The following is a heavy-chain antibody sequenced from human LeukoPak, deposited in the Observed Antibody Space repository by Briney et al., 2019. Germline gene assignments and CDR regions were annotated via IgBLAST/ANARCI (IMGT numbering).Heavy chain of an antibody. CDR3: ARASQWLVIYSYFDY. D-gene: IGHD6-19*01. CDR2: INPNSGGT. Sequence: GASVKVSCKASGYTFNTYGITWVRQAPGQGLEWMGWINPNSGGTNYAQKFQGRVTMTRDTSISTAYMELSRLRSDDTAVYYCARASQWLVIYSYFDYWGQGTLVTVSS. J-gene: IGHJ4*02. CDR1: GYTFNTYG. V-gene: IGHV1-2*02.